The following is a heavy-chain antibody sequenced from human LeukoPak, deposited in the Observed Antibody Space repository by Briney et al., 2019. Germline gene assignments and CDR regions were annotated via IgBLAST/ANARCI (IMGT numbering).Heavy chain of an antibody. CDR1: GGSFSIYY. J-gene: IGHJ5*02. Sequence: SETPSLTCAVYGGSFSIYYWSWIRQPPGKGLEWIGEINHSGSTNYNPSLKSRVTISVDTSKNQFSLKLSSVTAADTAIYYCASYYGSGSYFDWFDPWGQGTLVTVSS. CDR3: ASYYGSGSYFDWFDP. CDR2: INHSGST. V-gene: IGHV4-34*01. D-gene: IGHD3-10*01.